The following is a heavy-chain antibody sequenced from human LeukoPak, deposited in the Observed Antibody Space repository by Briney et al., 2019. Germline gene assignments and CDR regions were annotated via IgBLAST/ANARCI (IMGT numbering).Heavy chain of an antibody. CDR1: GFTFSSYW. V-gene: IGHV3-74*01. CDR2: INSDGSST. Sequence: GGSLRLSCAASGFTFSSYWMHWVRQAPGKGLVWVSRINSDGSSTSYADSVKGRFTISRDNAKNTLYLQMNSLRAEDTAVYYCARVSYYCGSGSYRPAAVYYFDYWGQGTLVTVSS. CDR3: ARVSYYCGSGSYRPAAVYYFDY. D-gene: IGHD3-10*01. J-gene: IGHJ4*02.